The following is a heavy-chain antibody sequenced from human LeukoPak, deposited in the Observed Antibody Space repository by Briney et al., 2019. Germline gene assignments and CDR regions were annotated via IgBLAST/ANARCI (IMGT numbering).Heavy chain of an antibody. CDR2: ISWNSGSI. CDR3: AKGAPNYGDYLDY. CDR1: GFTFDDYA. D-gene: IGHD4-17*01. V-gene: IGHV3-9*01. Sequence: GGSLRLSCAASGFTFDDYAMHWVRQAPGKGLEWVSGISWNSGSIGYADSVKGRFTISRDNAKNSLYLQMNSLRAEDTALYYRAKGAPNYGDYLDYWGQGTLVTVSS. J-gene: IGHJ4*02.